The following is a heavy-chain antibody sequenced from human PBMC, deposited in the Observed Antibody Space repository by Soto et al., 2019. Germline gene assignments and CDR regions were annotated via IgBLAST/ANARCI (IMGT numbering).Heavy chain of an antibody. D-gene: IGHD3-22*01. CDR1: GGTFSSYA. V-gene: IGHV1-69*01. Sequence: QVQLVQSGAEVKKPGSSVKVSCKASGGTFSSYAISWVRQAPGQGLEWMGGIIPIFGTANYAQKFQGRVTITAYESTSTAYMELSSLRSEDTAVYYCARGVPYYYDSSGYLDYWGQGTLVTVSS. CDR3: ARGVPYYYDSSGYLDY. J-gene: IGHJ4*02. CDR2: IIPIFGTA.